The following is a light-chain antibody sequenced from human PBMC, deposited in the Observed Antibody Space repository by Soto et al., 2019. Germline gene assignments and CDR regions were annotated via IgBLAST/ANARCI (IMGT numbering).Light chain of an antibody. CDR2: EVS. V-gene: IGLV2-14*01. CDR3: SSYTSSSTRV. J-gene: IGLJ3*02. Sequence: QSALTQPASVSGSPGQSITISCTGTSSDVGGYNYVSWYQQHPGKAPKLMIYEVSNRPSGVSNRFSGSKSGNTASLTISGRQAEDEADYYCSSYTSSSTRVFGGGTKLTFL. CDR1: SSDVGGYNY.